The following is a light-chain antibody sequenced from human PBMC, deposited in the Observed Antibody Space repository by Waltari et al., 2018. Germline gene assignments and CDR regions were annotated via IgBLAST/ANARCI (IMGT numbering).Light chain of an antibody. CDR2: ASS. Sequence: DIHMTQSPSSLSSSIGGIVTIPCQESQSISFSLNWYQQVPGKAPKLLIYASSFSQIAVPSRFTGSGSGTDFTLTITGLQPEDFATYFCQQSYSLPFTFGPGTRVDVK. CDR3: QQSYSLPFT. J-gene: IGKJ3*01. CDR1: QSISFS. V-gene: IGKV1-39*01.